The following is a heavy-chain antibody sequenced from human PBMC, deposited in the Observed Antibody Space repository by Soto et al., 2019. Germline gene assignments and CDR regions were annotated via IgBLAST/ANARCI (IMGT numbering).Heavy chain of an antibody. CDR3: ALLVVGGITYYFDS. CDR1: GFSLSTSGVG. Sequence: VSGPTLVNPTQTLTLTCTVSGFSLSTSGVGVGWIRQPPGKALEWLTFIYWDDDKRNSPFLKSRLTITKDTSKNQVVLTMTNMDPVDTATYYCALLVVGGITYYFDSWGQGTLVTVSS. D-gene: IGHD1-26*01. J-gene: IGHJ4*02. V-gene: IGHV2-5*02. CDR2: IYWDDDK.